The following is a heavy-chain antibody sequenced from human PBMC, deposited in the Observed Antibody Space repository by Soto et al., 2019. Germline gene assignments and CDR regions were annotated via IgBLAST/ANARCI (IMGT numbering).Heavy chain of an antibody. Sequence: SVKVSCKASGYTFTSYGINWVRQAPVRGLEWMGWINPGNGNTKYSQQFQGRVIIDRDTSASTAYMELSSLRPEDTAVYYCARGGYFDSSNYLAYWGLGTLVTVSS. CDR1: GYTFTSYG. CDR2: INPGNGNT. D-gene: IGHD3-22*01. J-gene: IGHJ4*02. CDR3: ARGGYFDSSNYLAY. V-gene: IGHV1-3*01.